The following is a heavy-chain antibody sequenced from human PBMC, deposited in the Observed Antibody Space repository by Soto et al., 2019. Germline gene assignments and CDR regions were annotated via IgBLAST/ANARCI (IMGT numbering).Heavy chain of an antibody. Sequence: SETLSLTCAVYGGSFSGYYWSWIRQPPGKVLEWIGEINHSGSTNYNPSLKSRVTISVDTSKNQFSLKLSSVTAADTAVYYCASSIPPPFRYFDYWGQGTLVTVSS. V-gene: IGHV4-34*01. CDR3: ASSIPPPFRYFDY. CDR2: INHSGST. J-gene: IGHJ4*02. CDR1: GGSFSGYY.